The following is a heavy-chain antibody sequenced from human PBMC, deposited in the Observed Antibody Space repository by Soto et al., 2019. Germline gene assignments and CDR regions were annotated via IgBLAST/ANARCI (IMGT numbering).Heavy chain of an antibody. Sequence: QITLKESGPTLVKPTQTLTLTCTFSGFSLSTSGVGVGWIRQPPGKALEWLALIYWNDDKRYSPSLKSRLTITKDTSKNQVVLTMTNMDPVDTATYYCAHRHWDSSGFFGGDYFDYWGQGTLVTVSS. J-gene: IGHJ4*02. CDR3: AHRHWDSSGFFGGDYFDY. V-gene: IGHV2-5*01. CDR1: GFSLSTSGVG. CDR2: IYWNDDK. D-gene: IGHD3-22*01.